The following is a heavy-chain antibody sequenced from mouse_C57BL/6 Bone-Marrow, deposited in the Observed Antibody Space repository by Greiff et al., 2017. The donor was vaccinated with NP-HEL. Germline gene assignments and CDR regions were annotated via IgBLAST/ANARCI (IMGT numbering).Heavy chain of an antibody. V-gene: IGHV2-2*01. J-gene: IGHJ3*01. D-gene: IGHD1-1*01. CDR3: ARDYGSSPWFAY. CDR1: GFPLPAYV. CDR2: LWGGGST. Sequence: QVQLKQSGPGLVQPSKSLSITSPFPGFPLPAYVLPWFGRSPEKGRSWRGWLWGGGSTDYNAAFISRLSISKDNSKSQVFFKMNSLQADDTAIYYCARDYGSSPWFAYWGQGTLVTVSA.